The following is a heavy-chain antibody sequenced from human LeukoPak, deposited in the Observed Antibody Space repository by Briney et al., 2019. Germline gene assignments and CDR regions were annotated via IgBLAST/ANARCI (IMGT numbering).Heavy chain of an antibody. CDR3: ARGSSRIAGDYYYGMDV. Sequence: SQTLSLTCIVSGGSISSGGYYWSWIRQHPGKGLEWIGYIYYSGSTYYNPSLKSRVTISVDTSKNQFSLKLSSVTAADTAVYYCARGSSRIAGDYYYGMDVWGQGTTVTVSS. J-gene: IGHJ6*02. V-gene: IGHV4-31*03. D-gene: IGHD1-26*01. CDR1: GGSISSGGYY. CDR2: IYYSGST.